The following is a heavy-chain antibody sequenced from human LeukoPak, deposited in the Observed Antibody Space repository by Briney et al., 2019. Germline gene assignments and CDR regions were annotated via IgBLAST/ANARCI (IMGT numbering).Heavy chain of an antibody. CDR2: IQQGGSGE. CDR3: AKGSYDFWSGYPGLSYFDY. CDR1: GLPFSTLW. J-gene: IGHJ4*02. Sequence: GGSLRLSCEASGLPFSTLWMIWVRQPPGKGLEWVTKIQQGGSGEEYVDSVQGRFIISRDNARNSLYLQMNGLRVEDTGVYYCAKGSYDFWSGYPGLSYFDYWGQGTLVTVSS. V-gene: IGHV3-7*01. D-gene: IGHD3-3*01.